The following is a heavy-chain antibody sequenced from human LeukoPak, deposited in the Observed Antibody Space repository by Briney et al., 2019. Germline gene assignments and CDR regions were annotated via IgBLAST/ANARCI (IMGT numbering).Heavy chain of an antibody. V-gene: IGHV4-34*01. CDR1: GGSFSGYY. CDR3: ARRITMVRGFNY. CDR2: INHSGST. Sequence: SETLSLTCAVYGGSFSGYYWSWIRQPPGKGLEWIGEINHSGSTNYNPSLKSRVTISVDTSKNQFSLKLSSVTAVDTAVYYCARRITMVRGFNYWGQGTLVTVSS. J-gene: IGHJ4*02. D-gene: IGHD3-10*01.